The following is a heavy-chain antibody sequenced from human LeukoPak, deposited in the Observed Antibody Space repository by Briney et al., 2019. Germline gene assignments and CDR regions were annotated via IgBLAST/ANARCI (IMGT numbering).Heavy chain of an antibody. CDR1: GFTFSSYW. J-gene: IGHJ1*01. Sequence: PGGSLRLSCAASGFTFSSYWMSWVRQAPGKGLEWVASIKQDGSEKYYVDSVKGRFTISRDNAKNSLYLQMNSLRAEDTAVYYCAGRKSYYYDSSGYFEEYFQHWGQGTLVTVSS. V-gene: IGHV3-7*01. CDR3: AGRKSYYYDSSGYFEEYFQH. CDR2: IKQDGSEK. D-gene: IGHD3-22*01.